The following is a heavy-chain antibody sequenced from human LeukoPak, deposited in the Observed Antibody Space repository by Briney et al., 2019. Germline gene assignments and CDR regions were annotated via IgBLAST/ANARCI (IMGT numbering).Heavy chain of an antibody. V-gene: IGHV4-59*01. CDR1: GGTITNYY. Sequence: AGTLSLTFSVPGGTITNYYWNWIRQPPGKGLEWMGYIYYSGSTNSNPSLKSRVTISVDTSKNQFSLKLSSVTAGDTAVYYCARGYYYDNSGPEFDYWGQGILVTVSS. CDR2: IYYSGST. CDR3: ARGYYYDNSGPEFDY. D-gene: IGHD3-22*01. J-gene: IGHJ4*02.